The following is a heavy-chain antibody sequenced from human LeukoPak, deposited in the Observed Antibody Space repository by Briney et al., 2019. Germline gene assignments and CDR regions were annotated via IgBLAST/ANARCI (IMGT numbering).Heavy chain of an antibody. J-gene: IGHJ4*02. V-gene: IGHV3-66*01. CDR1: GFTVSSNY. D-gene: IGHD2/OR15-2a*01. CDR3: AREEDNADEYLREDF. CDR2: IYSGGST. Sequence: GGSLRLSCAASGFTVSSNYMSWVRQAPGKGLEWVSVIYSGGSTYYADSVKGRFTISRDNSKNTLYLQMNSLRAEDTAVYYCAREEDNADEYLREDFWGQGILVTVSS.